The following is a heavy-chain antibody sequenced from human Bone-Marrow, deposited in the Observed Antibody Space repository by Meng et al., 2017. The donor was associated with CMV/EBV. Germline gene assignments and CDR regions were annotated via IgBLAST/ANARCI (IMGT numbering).Heavy chain of an antibody. Sequence: SEPLSLTCAVYGGSFSGYYWTWIRQPPGKGLEWIGEISHGGYTNYNPSLKSRVTISVDTSKNQFSLKLSSVTAADTAVYYCAGSYYDFWSGYSAADYYYYYGMDVWGQGTTVTVSS. V-gene: IGHV4-34*01. D-gene: IGHD3-3*01. J-gene: IGHJ6*02. CDR2: ISHGGYT. CDR1: GGSFSGYY. CDR3: AGSYYDFWSGYSAADYYYYYGMDV.